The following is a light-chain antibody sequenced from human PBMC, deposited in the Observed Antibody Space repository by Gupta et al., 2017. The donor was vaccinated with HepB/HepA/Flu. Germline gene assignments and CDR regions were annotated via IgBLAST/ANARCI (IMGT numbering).Light chain of an antibody. J-gene: IGLJ3*02. Sequence: QPVVTQAPSLSVSPGGTVTLTCGLGSGSVSTSYYPSWYQQTPGQPPRTLIYSTNTRSSGVPDRFSGSILGNKAALTITGAQADDESDYYCVLYMGSGIWVFGGGTKLTVL. CDR1: SGSVSTSYY. CDR3: VLYMGSGIWV. CDR2: STN. V-gene: IGLV8-61*01.